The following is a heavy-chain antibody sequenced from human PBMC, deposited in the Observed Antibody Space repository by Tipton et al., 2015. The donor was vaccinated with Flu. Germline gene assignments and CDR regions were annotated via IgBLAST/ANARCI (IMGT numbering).Heavy chain of an antibody. CDR3: ARELNYGMDV. Sequence: LRLSCTVSGGSISSYYWSWIRQPPGKGLEWIGYIYYSGSTNYNPSLKSRVTISVDTSKNQFSLKLSSVSAADTAVYYCARELNYGMDVWGQGTTVTVSS. CDR1: GGSISSYY. V-gene: IGHV4-59*01. J-gene: IGHJ6*02. CDR2: IYYSGST.